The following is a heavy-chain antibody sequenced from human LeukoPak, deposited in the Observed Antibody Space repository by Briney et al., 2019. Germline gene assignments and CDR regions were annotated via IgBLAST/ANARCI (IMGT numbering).Heavy chain of an antibody. CDR2: INPNSGGT. CDR1: GYTFTGYY. CDR3: ARLVVPAVPFDY. J-gene: IGHJ4*02. D-gene: IGHD2-2*01. V-gene: IGHV1-2*06. Sequence: ASVKVSCKASGYTFTGYYMHWVRQAPGQGLEWMGRINPNSGGTNYAQKFQGRVTMTRDTSVSTAYMELSRLRSDDTAVYYCARLVVPAVPFDYWGQGTLVTVSS.